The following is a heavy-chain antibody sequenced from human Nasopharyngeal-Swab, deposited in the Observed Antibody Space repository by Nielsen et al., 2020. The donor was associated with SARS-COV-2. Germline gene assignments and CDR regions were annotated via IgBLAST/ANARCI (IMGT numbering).Heavy chain of an antibody. CDR2: ISAYNGNT. D-gene: IGHD4-17*01. CDR3: ARATTSYYGDYGPLYYYYGMDV. CDR1: GYTFTSYG. J-gene: IGHJ6*02. Sequence: ASVKVSCKASGYTFTSYGISWVRQAPGQGLEWMGWISAYNGNTNYAQKLQGRVTMTTDTSTSTAYMELRSLRSDDTAVYYCARATTSYYGDYGPLYYYYGMDVWGQGTAVTVSS. V-gene: IGHV1-18*01.